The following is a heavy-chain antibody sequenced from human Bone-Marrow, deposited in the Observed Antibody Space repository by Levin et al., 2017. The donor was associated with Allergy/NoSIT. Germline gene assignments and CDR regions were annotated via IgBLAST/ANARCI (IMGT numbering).Heavy chain of an antibody. CDR3: ASCTLIRGSSTPLRYSFYGLDV. J-gene: IGHJ6*02. CDR2: ISARNGET. Sequence: ASVKVSCKASGYTFSNYGIIWVRQAPRQGPEYLGWISARNGETFYAQKFQGRSLMTTDPPTTTAYMAPTSLTSDDAAIYFCASCTLIRGSSTPLRYSFYGLDVWGQGSTITVSS. D-gene: IGHD2-21*01. V-gene: IGHV1-18*01. CDR1: GYTFSNYG.